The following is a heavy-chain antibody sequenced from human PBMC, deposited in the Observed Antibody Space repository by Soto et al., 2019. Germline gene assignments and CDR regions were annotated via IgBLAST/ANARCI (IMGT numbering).Heavy chain of an antibody. CDR1: GYSFNKFA. CDR3: TRDILSGYSRYDY. J-gene: IGHJ4*02. CDR2: INAGNGDT. D-gene: IGHD3-9*01. Sequence: ASVKVSCKASGYSFNKFAIHWVRQAPGQSLEWMGWINAGNGDTKYSEKFQGRVTITSDTSASTGYVELSSLRSEDTAVYYCTRDILSGYSRYDYWGQGTLVTVSS. V-gene: IGHV1-3*01.